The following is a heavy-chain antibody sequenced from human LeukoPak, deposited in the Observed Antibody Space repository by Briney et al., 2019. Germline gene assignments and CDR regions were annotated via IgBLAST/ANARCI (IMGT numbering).Heavy chain of an antibody. Sequence: SETLSLTCAVYGGSFSGYYWSWIRQPPGKGLEWIGEINHSGSTNYNPSLKSRVTISVDTSKNQFSLKLSSVTAADTAVYYCARDPQSTGYYEVLFDYWGQGTLVTVSS. CDR1: GGSFSGYY. J-gene: IGHJ4*02. D-gene: IGHD3-9*01. CDR2: INHSGST. CDR3: ARDPQSTGYYEVLFDY. V-gene: IGHV4-34*01.